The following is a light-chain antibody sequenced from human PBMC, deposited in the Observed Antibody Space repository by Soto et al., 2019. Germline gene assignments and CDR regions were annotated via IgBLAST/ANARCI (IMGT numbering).Light chain of an antibody. J-gene: IGKJ2*01. CDR3: QQFDNSPLYT. V-gene: IGKV3-20*01. CDR1: QSLRSSY. CDR2: GAS. Sequence: DIVLTQSPVTLSLSPGERATLSCRASQSLRSSYLAWYQQKPGQAPRLLMYGASNRATGFPDRFSGSGSGTDFTLTISRLEPEDLAVYYCHCQQFDNSPLYTFGQGTKLEIK.